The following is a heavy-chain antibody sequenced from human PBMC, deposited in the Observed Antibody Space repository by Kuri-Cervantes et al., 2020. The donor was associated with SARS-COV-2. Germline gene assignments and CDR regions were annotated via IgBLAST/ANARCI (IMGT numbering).Heavy chain of an antibody. J-gene: IGHJ5*02. CDR3: ARGLYSSGLEYNWFDP. V-gene: IGHV4-34*01. CDR2: INHSGST. D-gene: IGHD6-19*01. Sequence: SQTLSLTCAVYGGSFSGYYWSWIRQPPGKGLEWIGEINHSGSTNYNPSLKSRVTISVDTSKNQFSLKLSSVTAADTAVYYCARGLYSSGLEYNWFDPWGQGTLVTVSS. CDR1: GGSFSGYY.